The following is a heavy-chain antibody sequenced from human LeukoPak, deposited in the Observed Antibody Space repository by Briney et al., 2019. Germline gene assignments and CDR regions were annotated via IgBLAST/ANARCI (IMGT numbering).Heavy chain of an antibody. V-gene: IGHV3-53*01. D-gene: IGHD6-13*01. CDR2: IYSGGST. J-gene: IGHJ4*02. CDR3: ARVVAAGTNPDY. CDR1: GFTVSSNY. Sequence: GGSLRLSCAASGFTVSSNYMSWVRQAPGKGLEWVSVIYSGGSTYYADSVKGRFTISRDNSKNTLYLQMNSQRAEDTAVYYCARVVAAGTNPDYWGQGTLVTVSS.